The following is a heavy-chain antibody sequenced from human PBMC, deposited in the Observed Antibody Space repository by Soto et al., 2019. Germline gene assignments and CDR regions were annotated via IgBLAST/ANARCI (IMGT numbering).Heavy chain of an antibody. Sequence: QVQLVQSGAEVKKPGASVKVSCKASGYTFINYDINWVRQAPGQGLEWVGWMNPDSGNTGYAQNFQGRVTMTGNTAISSVYMELSSRTSEDTAVYYCARRRGSNGWFDLWGQGTLVTVSS. D-gene: IGHD2-8*01. J-gene: IGHJ5*02. CDR2: MNPDSGNT. CDR1: GYTFINYD. V-gene: IGHV1-8*01. CDR3: ARRRGSNGWFDL.